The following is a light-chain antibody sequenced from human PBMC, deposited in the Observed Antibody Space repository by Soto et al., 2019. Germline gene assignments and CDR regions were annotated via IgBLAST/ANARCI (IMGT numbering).Light chain of an antibody. J-gene: IGLJ2*01. CDR2: EVR. CDR3: SSYTRSSTL. V-gene: IGLV2-14*01. Sequence: QSVLTQPASVSGSPGQSITISCTGTSSDVGGYKYVSWYQQHPGKAPKLMIYEVRNRPSGVSNRFSGSKSGNTASLTISGLQAEDEADYYCSSYTRSSTLFGGGTKVIVL. CDR1: SSDVGGYKY.